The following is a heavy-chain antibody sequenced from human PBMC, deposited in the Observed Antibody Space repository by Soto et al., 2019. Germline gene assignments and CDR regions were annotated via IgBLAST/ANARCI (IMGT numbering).Heavy chain of an antibody. V-gene: IGHV3-7*01. J-gene: IGHJ4*02. D-gene: IGHD3-16*01. Sequence: ETLSLSCAVSGFNVMSYWMSWVRQAPGKGLEWVASIKEDGSEIYYLHSVRGRFSISRDSAGNALHLTMNYLSAEDTGVYFCARDIGFDYVNWGQGTLVTVPQ. CDR2: IKEDGSEI. CDR1: GFNVMSYW. CDR3: ARDIGFDYVN.